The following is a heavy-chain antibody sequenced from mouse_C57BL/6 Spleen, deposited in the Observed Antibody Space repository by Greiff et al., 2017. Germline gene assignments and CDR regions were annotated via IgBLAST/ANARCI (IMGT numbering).Heavy chain of an antibody. J-gene: IGHJ3*01. D-gene: IGHD4-1*01. Sequence: QVQLKESGAELARPGASVKLSCKASGYTFTSYGISWVKQRTGQGLEWIGEIYPRSGNTYYNEKFKGKATLTADKSSSTAYMELRSLTSEDSAVYFCAINWDEAYWGQGTLVTVSA. CDR2: IYPRSGNT. CDR1: GYTFTSYG. CDR3: AINWDEAY. V-gene: IGHV1-81*01.